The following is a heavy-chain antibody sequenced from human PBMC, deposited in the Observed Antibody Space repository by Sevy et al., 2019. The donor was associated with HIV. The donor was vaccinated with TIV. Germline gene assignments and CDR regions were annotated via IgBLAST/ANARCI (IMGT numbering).Heavy chain of an antibody. V-gene: IGHV3-30*02. D-gene: IGHD5-12*01. CDR1: GFTFSSYG. CDR3: AKDSIFKGYVGAFDI. J-gene: IGHJ3*02. Sequence: GESLKISCAASGFTFSSYGMHWVRQAPGKGLEWVAFIRYDGSNKYYADSVKGRFTISRDNSKNTRYLQMNSLRAEDTAVYYCAKDSIFKGYVGAFDIWGQGTMVTVSS. CDR2: IRYDGSNK.